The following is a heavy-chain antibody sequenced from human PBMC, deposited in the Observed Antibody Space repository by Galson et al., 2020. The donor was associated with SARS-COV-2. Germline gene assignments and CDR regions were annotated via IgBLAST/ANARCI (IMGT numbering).Heavy chain of an antibody. J-gene: IGHJ4*02. Sequence: GESLKISCVVSELIVSKNYMAWVRQAPGKGLEWVASLHSEGTAFYADSVRGRFTISRDSFKNTVFLQMNNVRVEDTAVYYCARRFGGGNEDYGYFFDYWGQGALITVSS. D-gene: IGHD5-18*01. CDR3: ARRFGGGNEDYGYFFDY. CDR2: LHSEGTA. CDR1: ELIVSKNY. V-gene: IGHV3-53*01.